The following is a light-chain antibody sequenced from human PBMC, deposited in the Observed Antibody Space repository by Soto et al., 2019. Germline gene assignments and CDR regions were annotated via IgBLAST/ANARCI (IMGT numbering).Light chain of an antibody. CDR3: QQSYSTPTWT. CDR2: AAS. Sequence: DIQLTQSPSFLSASVRDRITISCRASQGISSDLAWYQQKPGKAPKLLIYAASSLQSGVPSRFSGSGSGTDFTLTISSLQPEDFATYYCQQSYSTPTWTFGQGTKVDIK. CDR1: QGISSD. J-gene: IGKJ1*01. V-gene: IGKV1-39*01.